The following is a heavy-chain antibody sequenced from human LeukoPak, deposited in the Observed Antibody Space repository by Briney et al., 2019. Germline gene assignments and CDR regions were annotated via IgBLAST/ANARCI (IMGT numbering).Heavy chain of an antibody. CDR3: ARDRIRGVGGFDP. Sequence: PSETLSLTCTLSGGSISSSSHYWGWIRQPPGEGLEWIGIISYSGTTYYNLSLKRRVSISVDTSKNQFSLRLRSVTAADTVVYYCARDRIRGVGGFDPWGQGTLVTVSS. V-gene: IGHV4-39*07. D-gene: IGHD3-10*01. CDR2: ISYSGTT. J-gene: IGHJ5*02. CDR1: GGSISSSSHY.